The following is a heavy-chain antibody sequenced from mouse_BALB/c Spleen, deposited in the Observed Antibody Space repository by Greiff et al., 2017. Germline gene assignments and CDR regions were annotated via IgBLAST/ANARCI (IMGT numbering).Heavy chain of an antibody. CDR1: GFTFSSFG. CDR2: ISSGSSTI. Sequence: EVQLVESGGGLVQPGGSRKLSCAASGFTFSSFGMHWVRQAPEKGLEWVAYISSGSSTIYYADTVKGRFTISRDNPKNTLFLQMTSLRSEDTAMYYCARGGGYYYYYAMDYWGQGTSVTVSS. CDR3: ARGGGYYYYYAMDY. V-gene: IGHV5-17*02. D-gene: IGHD2-3*01. J-gene: IGHJ4*01.